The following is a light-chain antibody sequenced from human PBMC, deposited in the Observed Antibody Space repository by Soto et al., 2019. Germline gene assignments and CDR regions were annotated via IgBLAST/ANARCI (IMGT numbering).Light chain of an antibody. Sequence: QSALTQPASVSGNPGQSITVSCIGTSSDVGAYNYVSWYQQNPGKAPKLMIHDVSNRPSGVSNRFSGSKSGNTASLTISGLQAEDDAYYYCSSYASSNTQVFGGGTKLTVL. J-gene: IGLJ2*01. CDR2: DVS. CDR3: SSYASSNTQV. CDR1: SSDVGAYNY. V-gene: IGLV2-14*03.